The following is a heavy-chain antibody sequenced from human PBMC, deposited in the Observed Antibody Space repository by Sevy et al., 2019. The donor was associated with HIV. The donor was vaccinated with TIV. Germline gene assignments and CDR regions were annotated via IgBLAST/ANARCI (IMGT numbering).Heavy chain of an antibody. J-gene: IGHJ6*03. CDR1: GFSFDSYG. Sequence: GGSLRLSCAVSGFSFDSYGMTWVHQAPGKGLEWVSGISGSGTRTYYADSVKGRFIISRDNSKNTLYLQMNSLRSEDTAIYYWGKGGGGHYDPDEIGYYFYYYNMDVWGKGTTVTVSS. CDR3: GKGGGGHYDPDEIGYYFYYYNMDV. V-gene: IGHV3-23*01. CDR2: ISGSGTRT. D-gene: IGHD3-22*01.